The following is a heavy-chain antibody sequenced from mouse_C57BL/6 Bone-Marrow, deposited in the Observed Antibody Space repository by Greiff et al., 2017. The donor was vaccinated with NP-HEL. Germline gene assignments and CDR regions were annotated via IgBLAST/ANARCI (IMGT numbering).Heavy chain of an antibody. CDR3: ARQAIYYYGSSYVGFAY. J-gene: IGHJ3*01. Sequence: VKLVESGAELMKPGASVKLSCKATGYTFTGYWIEWVKQRPGHGLEWIGEILPGSGSTNYNEKFKGKATFTADTSSNTAYMQLSSLTTEDSAIYYCARQAIYYYGSSYVGFAYWGQGTLVTVSA. CDR1: GYTFTGYW. CDR2: ILPGSGST. D-gene: IGHD1-1*01. V-gene: IGHV1-9*01.